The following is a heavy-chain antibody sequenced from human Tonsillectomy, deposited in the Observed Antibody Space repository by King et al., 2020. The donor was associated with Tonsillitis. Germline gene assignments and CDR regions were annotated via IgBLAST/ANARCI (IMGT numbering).Heavy chain of an antibody. J-gene: IGHJ4*02. D-gene: IGHD1-26*01. Sequence: QLQESGPGVVKPSETLSLTCTVSGGSISSGDHYWAWIRQPPGKGLGWVGDMCYSGTTFNNPSLKSRITISGGTSENRFSLKLSSVTAADTAVYFCARYVSGSFDYWGQGALVTVSS. CDR3: ARYVSGSFDY. CDR1: GGSISSGDHY. CDR2: MCYSGTT. V-gene: IGHV4-39*01.